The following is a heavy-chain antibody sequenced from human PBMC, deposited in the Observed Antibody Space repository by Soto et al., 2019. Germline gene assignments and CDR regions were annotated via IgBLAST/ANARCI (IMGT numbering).Heavy chain of an antibody. J-gene: IGHJ4*02. CDR3: VGRPTSIYNYFDS. Sequence: SLLLNCTVPGDCISSATHYWNWIRQHPGKGLEWIGYVSSSGNSYYSPSLKSRVFMSVDTSKNLFSLKLSSVTAADTAIYYCVGRPTSIYNYFDSCGQRTQVTVSS. CDR1: GDCISSATHY. CDR2: VSSSGNS. V-gene: IGHV4-31*03. D-gene: IGHD4-4*01.